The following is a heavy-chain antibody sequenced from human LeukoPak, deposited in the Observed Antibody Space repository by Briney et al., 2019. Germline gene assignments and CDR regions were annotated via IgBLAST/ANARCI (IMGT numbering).Heavy chain of an antibody. Sequence: SETLSLTCTVSGGFISSYYWSWIRQPPGKGLEWIGYIYTSGSTNYNPSLKSRVTISVDTSKNQFSLKLSSVTAADTAVYYCARRDYYDSSGYSFAFDIWGQGTMVTVSS. D-gene: IGHD3-22*01. CDR1: GGFISSYY. V-gene: IGHV4-4*09. J-gene: IGHJ3*02. CDR2: IYTSGST. CDR3: ARRDYYDSSGYSFAFDI.